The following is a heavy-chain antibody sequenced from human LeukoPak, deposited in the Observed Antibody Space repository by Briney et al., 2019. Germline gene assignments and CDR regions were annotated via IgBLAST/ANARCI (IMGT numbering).Heavy chain of an antibody. CDR1: GYTFTSYG. D-gene: IGHD3-22*01. J-gene: IGHJ4*02. CDR3: ATDPPGGSYYDSSGYYGNDY. Sequence: GASVKVSCKASGYTFTSYGISWVRQAPGQGLEWMGWISAYNGNANYAQKLQGRVTMTTDTSTSTAYMELRSLRSEDTAVYYCATDPPGGSYYDSSGYYGNDYWGQGTLVTVSS. V-gene: IGHV1-18*01. CDR2: ISAYNGNA.